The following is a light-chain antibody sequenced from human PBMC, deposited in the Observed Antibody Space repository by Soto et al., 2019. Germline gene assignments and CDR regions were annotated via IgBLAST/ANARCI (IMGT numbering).Light chain of an antibody. J-gene: IGKJ1*01. V-gene: IGKV2-24*01. CDR2: RVS. Sequence: EIVLTQAPLFSPVTLGQPASISCRSSQSLVHSDGNTYLRWIQQRPGQPPRLLIYRVSNRFSGVPDRFSGSGAGTDFTLRISRVEPEDVGVYYCTQETLFPRTFGQGTKVEIK. CDR1: QSLVHSDGNTY. CDR3: TQETLFPRT.